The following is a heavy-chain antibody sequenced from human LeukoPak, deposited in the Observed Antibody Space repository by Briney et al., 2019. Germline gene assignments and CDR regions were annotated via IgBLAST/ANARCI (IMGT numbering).Heavy chain of an antibody. J-gene: IGHJ5*02. CDR3: AVAETGWFDP. CDR1: GGSISSGGYS. V-gene: IGHV4-30-2*01. D-gene: IGHD2-15*01. CDR2: IYHSGST. Sequence: SQTLSLTCAVSGGSISSGGYSWSWIRQPPGKGLEWIGYIYHSGSTYYNPSLKSRVTISVDRSKNQFSLKLSSVTAADTAVYYCAVAETGWFDPWGQGTLVTVSS.